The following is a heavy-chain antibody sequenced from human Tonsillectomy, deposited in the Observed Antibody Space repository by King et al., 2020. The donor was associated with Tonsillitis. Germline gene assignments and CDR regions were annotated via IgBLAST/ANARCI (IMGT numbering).Heavy chain of an antibody. V-gene: IGHV3-23*04. D-gene: IGHD2-15*01. Sequence: VQLVESGGGLVQPGGSLRLSCAASGFTFSSYAMSWVRQAPGKGLEWVSDISGSGGSTYYADSVKGRFTISRDNSKNTLFLQMNSLRAEDTAVYYCAKPLIGSGDALDIWGQGTMVTVSS. CDR2: ISGSGGST. CDR1: GFTFSSYA. J-gene: IGHJ3*02. CDR3: AKPLIGSGDALDI.